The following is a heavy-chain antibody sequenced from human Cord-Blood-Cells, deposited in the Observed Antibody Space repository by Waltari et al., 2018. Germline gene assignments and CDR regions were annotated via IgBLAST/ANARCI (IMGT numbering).Heavy chain of an antibody. CDR2: INHSGST. V-gene: IGHV4-34*01. CDR1: GGSFSGYY. J-gene: IGHJ1*01. D-gene: IGHD1-26*01. CDR3: ARHGDRRGSYYFQH. Sequence: QVQLQQWRAGLLKPSETLSLTCAVSGGSFSGYYWRWIRQPPGKGLEWIGEINHSGSTNYNPSLKSRVTISVDTSKNQFSLKLSSVTAADTAVYYCARHGDRRGSYYFQHWGQGTLVTVSS.